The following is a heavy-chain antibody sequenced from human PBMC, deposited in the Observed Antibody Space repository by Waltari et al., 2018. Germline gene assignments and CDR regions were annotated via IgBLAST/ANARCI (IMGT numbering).Heavy chain of an antibody. J-gene: IGHJ6*03. CDR3: ARPSTEYYYYYYYMDV. V-gene: IGHV3-48*03. CDR2: ISNSGSTT. CDR1: GFTVSNYE. Sequence: EVQVVESGGGLVQPGGSLRLSCVASGFTVSNYEMNGVRQAQGRGLEWVSYISNSGSTTYYADSVKGRFTISRDNAKNSMYLEMDSLRAEDTAVYYCARPSTEYYYYYYYMDVWGKGTTVTVS.